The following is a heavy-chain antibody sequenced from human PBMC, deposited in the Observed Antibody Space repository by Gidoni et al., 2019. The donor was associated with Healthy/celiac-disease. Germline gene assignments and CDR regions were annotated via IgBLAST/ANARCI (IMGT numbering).Heavy chain of an antibody. Sequence: QVQLVQSGAEVKKPGASVKVSCKASGSTFTSYYMHWVRQAPGQGLEWRGIINPSGGSTSYAQKFQGRVTMTRDTSTSTVYMELSSLRSEDTAVYYCARDREDGYGSPDYWGQGTLVTVSS. CDR3: ARDREDGYGSPDY. J-gene: IGHJ4*02. D-gene: IGHD5-12*01. CDR2: INPSGGST. CDR1: GSTFTSYY. V-gene: IGHV1-46*01.